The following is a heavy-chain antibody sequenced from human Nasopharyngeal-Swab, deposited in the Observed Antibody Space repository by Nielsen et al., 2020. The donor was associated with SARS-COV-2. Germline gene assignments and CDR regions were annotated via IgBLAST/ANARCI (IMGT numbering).Heavy chain of an antibody. CDR3: ARDPSHYNYYDSSGKGGY. D-gene: IGHD3-22*01. V-gene: IGHV3-7*01. CDR2: IKQDGSEK. Sequence: GESLKISCAASGFTFSSYWMSWVRQAPGKGLEWVANIKQDGSEKYYVDSVKGRFTISRDNAKNSLYPQMNSLRAEDTAVYYCARDPSHYNYYDSSGKGGYWGQGTLVTVSS. CDR1: GFTFSSYW. J-gene: IGHJ4*02.